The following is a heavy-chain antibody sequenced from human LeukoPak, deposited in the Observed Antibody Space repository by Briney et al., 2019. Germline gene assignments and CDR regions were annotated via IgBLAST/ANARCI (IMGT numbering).Heavy chain of an antibody. CDR1: GYTFTSYY. CDR2: INPSGGST. J-gene: IGHJ6*03. V-gene: IGHV1-46*01. D-gene: IGHD5-12*01. Sequence: ASVKVSCKASGYTFTSYYMHWVRQAPGQGLEWMGIINPSGGSTSYAQKFQGRVTMTRDTSISTAYMELSRLRSDDTAVYYCARTSGYDYAGDYYYMDVWGKGTTVTISS. CDR3: ARTSGYDYAGDYYYMDV.